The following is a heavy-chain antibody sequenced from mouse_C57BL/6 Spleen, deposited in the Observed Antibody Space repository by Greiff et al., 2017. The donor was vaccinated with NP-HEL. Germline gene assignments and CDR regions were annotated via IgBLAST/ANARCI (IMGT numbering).Heavy chain of an antibody. V-gene: IGHV1-61*01. CDR3: AREDYDYAWFAY. Sequence: VQLQQPGAELVRPGSSVKLSCKASGYTFTSYWMDWVKQRPGQGLEWIGNIYPSDSETHYNQKFKDKATLTVDKSSSTAYMQLSSLTSEDPAVYYCAREDYDYAWFAYWGQGTLVTVSA. D-gene: IGHD2-4*01. CDR1: GYTFTSYW. J-gene: IGHJ3*01. CDR2: IYPSDSET.